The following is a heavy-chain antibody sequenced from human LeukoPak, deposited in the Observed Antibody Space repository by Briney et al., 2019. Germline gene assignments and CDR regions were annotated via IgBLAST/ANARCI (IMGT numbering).Heavy chain of an antibody. CDR3: ARLGSYHDF. V-gene: IGHV4-4*09. J-gene: IGHJ4*02. CDR1: GASISNYY. D-gene: IGHD1-26*01. Sequence: SETLSLTCTVSGASISNYYWSWIRQTPEKGLERMGHIHSSGGSSYYPSLKSRLTLSIDTSRNQLSLKLPSVTAADTAVYFCARLGSYHDFWGQGALVTVSS. CDR2: IHSSGGS.